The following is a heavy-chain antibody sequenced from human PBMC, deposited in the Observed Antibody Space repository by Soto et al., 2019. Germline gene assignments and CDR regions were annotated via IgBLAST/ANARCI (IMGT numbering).Heavy chain of an antibody. J-gene: IGHJ4*02. CDR2: IYPGDSDT. Sequence: GESLKISFEGSEYSFTNYWIGWLRQMPGKGLEWMGIIYPGDSDTSYSPSFQGRVTISADKSISTAYLQWSTLKASDTAIYYCARSYSGDYEYYFDYWGQGTLVTVSS. CDR1: EYSFTNYW. CDR3: ARSYSGDYEYYFDY. D-gene: IGHD4-17*01. V-gene: IGHV5-51*03.